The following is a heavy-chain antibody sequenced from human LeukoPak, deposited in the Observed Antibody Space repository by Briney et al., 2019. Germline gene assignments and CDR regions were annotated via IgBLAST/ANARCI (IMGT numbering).Heavy chain of an antibody. CDR3: ARANLDYYYGMDV. V-gene: IGHV4-59*01. CDR2: IYYSGST. J-gene: IGHJ6*04. CDR1: GGSISSYY. Sequence: TLSXTCTVSGGSISSYYWSWIRQPPGKGLEWIGYIYYSGSTNYNPSLKSRVTISVDTSKNQFSLKLSSVTAADTAVYYCARANLDYYYGMDVWGKGTSVTVSS.